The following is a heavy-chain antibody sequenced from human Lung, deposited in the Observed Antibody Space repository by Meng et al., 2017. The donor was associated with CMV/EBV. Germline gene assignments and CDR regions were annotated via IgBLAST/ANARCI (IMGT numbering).Heavy chain of an antibody. J-gene: IGHJ4*02. CDR2: IYYTGST. CDR3: AREAGRDGYATPKFDY. Sequence: HAHPQQSVPGLGNPSQPLSLTCTVAGASIGIGGYYWSWIRQHPGKGLEWIGYIYYTGSTFYNPSLKSRVTISVDTSKNQFSLKLIPATAADTAVYYCAREAGRDGYATPKFDYWGQGTLVTVSS. V-gene: IGHV4-31*03. D-gene: IGHD5-24*01. CDR1: GASIGIGGYY.